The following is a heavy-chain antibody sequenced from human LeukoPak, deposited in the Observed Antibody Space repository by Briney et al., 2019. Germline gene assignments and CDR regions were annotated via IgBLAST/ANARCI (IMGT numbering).Heavy chain of an antibody. CDR1: GFSFGDYA. V-gene: IGHV3-23*01. J-gene: IGHJ4*02. CDR2: FSGSGGGT. D-gene: IGHD6-19*01. Sequence: QPGRSLRLSCTASGFSFGDYAMSWVRQAPGKGLEWVSTFSGSGGGTSYADSVKGRFTISRDNSKNTLYLQMNSLRAGDTAVYFCAKDAIRAVAGLGAPVFFDYWGQGTLVTVSS. CDR3: AKDAIRAVAGLGAPVFFDY.